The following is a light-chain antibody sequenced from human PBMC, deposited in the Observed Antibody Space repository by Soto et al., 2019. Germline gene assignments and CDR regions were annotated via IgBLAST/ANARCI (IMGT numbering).Light chain of an antibody. J-gene: IGKJ1*01. Sequence: IQFTHSPSTLSASVVDRVTITFLASQSISTLLAWFQQKPGKAPEILIYKASSLESGVPSRFSGSGSGTEFTLTISSLQPDDFATYYCQNYNSYSEAFGQGTKVDIK. V-gene: IGKV1-5*03. CDR3: QNYNSYSEA. CDR1: QSISTL. CDR2: KAS.